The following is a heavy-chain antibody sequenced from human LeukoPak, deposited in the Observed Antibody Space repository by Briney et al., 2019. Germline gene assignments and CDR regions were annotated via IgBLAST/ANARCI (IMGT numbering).Heavy chain of an antibody. CDR3: ARRIGLGHYYYYYMDV. D-gene: IGHD3-10*01. CDR2: IYHSGST. V-gene: IGHV4-38-2*01. CDR1: GYSISSGYY. Sequence: SETLSLTCAVSGYSISSGYYWGWIRQPPGKGLEWIGSIYHSGSTYYNPSLKSRVTISVDTSKNQFSLKLSSVTAADTAVYYCARRIGLGHYYYYYMDVWGKGTTVTVSS. J-gene: IGHJ6*03.